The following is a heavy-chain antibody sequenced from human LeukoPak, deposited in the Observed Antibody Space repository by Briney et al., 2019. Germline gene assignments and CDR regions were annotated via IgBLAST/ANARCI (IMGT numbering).Heavy chain of an antibody. CDR2: IYTSGST. Sequence: SETLSLTCTVSGGSISSGGYYWSWIRQPAGKGLEWIGRIYTSGSTNYNPSLKSRVTISVDTSKNQFSLKLSSVTAADTAVYYCAREGTVTNWFDPWGQGTLVTVSS. J-gene: IGHJ5*02. CDR1: GGSISSGGYY. CDR3: AREGTVTNWFDP. D-gene: IGHD4-11*01. V-gene: IGHV4-61*02.